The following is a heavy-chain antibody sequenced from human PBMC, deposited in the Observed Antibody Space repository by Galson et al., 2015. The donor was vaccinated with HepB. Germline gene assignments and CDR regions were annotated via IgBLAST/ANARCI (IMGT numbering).Heavy chain of an antibody. J-gene: IGHJ4*02. CDR2: ISGSGGST. CDR3: AKVDKAGYYTDGLDY. V-gene: IGHV3-23*01. Sequence: SLRLSCAASGFTFSSYAMSWVRQAPGKGLEWVSAISGSGGSTYYADSVKGRFTISRDNSKNTLYLQMNSLRAEDTAVYYCAKVDKAGYYTDGLDYWGQGTLVTVSS. D-gene: IGHD3-3*01. CDR1: GFTFSSYA.